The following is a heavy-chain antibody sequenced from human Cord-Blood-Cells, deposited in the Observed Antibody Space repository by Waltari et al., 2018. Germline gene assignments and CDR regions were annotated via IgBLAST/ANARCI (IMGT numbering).Heavy chain of an antibody. Sequence: QVQLQESGPGLVKPSGTLSLTCAVSGGSISSSNWWSWVRQPPGKGLEWIGEIYHSGSTNYNPSLKRRGTISVDKAKKQFSLKLSSVTAADTAVYYCARGDYYGSGSYWYFDLWGRGTLVTVSS. J-gene: IGHJ2*01. CDR1: GGSISSSNW. CDR3: ARGDYYGSGSYWYFDL. V-gene: IGHV4-4*02. D-gene: IGHD3-10*01. CDR2: IYHSGST.